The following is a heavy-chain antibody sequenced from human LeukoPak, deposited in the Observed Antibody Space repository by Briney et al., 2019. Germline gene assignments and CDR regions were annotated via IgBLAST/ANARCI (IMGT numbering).Heavy chain of an antibody. Sequence: SETLSLTCAVYGGSFSGYYWSWIRQPPGKGLEWIGEINHSGSTNYNPSLKSRVTISVDTSKNQSSLKLSSVTAADTAVYYCARRYSLDYWGQGTLVTVSS. CDR3: ARRYSLDY. V-gene: IGHV4-34*01. D-gene: IGHD6-13*01. CDR2: INHSGST. J-gene: IGHJ4*02. CDR1: GGSFSGYY.